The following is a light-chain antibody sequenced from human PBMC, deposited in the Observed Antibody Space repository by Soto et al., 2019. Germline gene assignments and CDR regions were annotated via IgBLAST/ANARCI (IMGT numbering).Light chain of an antibody. CDR3: QQYNNWPPWT. V-gene: IGKV3-15*01. CDR1: QSVSSN. J-gene: IGKJ1*01. CDR2: GAS. Sequence: IVVTRAPAAVSVNRGERATLSCRASQSVSSNLAWYQQKPGQAPRLLIYGASTRATGIPARFSGSGSGKEFTLTISSLQSEDFAVYYCQQYNNWPPWTFGQGTKVDI.